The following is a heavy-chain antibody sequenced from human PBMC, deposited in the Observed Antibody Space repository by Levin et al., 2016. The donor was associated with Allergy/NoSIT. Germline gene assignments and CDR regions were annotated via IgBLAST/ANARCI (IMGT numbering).Heavy chain of an antibody. D-gene: IGHD5-24*01. CDR3: ARSGGHGYNYDY. J-gene: IGHJ4*02. CDR1: GYMFNSHW. Sequence: GESLKISCKGSGYMFNSHWIAWVRQRPGNGLEWMGLINPDNFDVRYSSSIQGQVTISVDKSISVAYLQWNSLKASDTAMYYCARSGGHGYNYDYWGQGALVTVSS. V-gene: IGHV5-51*01. CDR2: INPDNFDV.